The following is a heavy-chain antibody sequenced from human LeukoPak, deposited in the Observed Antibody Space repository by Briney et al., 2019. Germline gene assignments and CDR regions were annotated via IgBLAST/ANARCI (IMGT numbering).Heavy chain of an antibody. CDR1: GYTFTSYG. CDR3: AIFAEGYCSSTSCYKDAFDI. V-gene: IGHV1-18*01. Sequence: ASVSVSCKASGYTFTSYGISRVRQAPGQGVAWVGWLSAYNGNTNYAQKLQCRVAMPTHTSTSTAYMELRSLRSDDTAVYYCAIFAEGYCSSTSCYKDAFDIWGQGTMVTVSS. D-gene: IGHD2-2*02. CDR2: LSAYNGNT. J-gene: IGHJ3*02.